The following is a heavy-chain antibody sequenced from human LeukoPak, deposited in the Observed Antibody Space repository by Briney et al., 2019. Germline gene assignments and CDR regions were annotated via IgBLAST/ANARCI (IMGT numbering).Heavy chain of an antibody. Sequence: SVTVSCKAPGGTFSSYAISWVRQAPGQGLEWMGGIIPIFGTANYAQKFQGRVTITADESTSTAYMELSSLRSEDTAVYYCARSLNDYGDYDYYYYGMDVWGQGTTVTVSS. CDR3: ARSLNDYGDYDYYYYGMDV. V-gene: IGHV1-69*13. CDR1: GGTFSSYA. J-gene: IGHJ6*02. CDR2: IIPIFGTA. D-gene: IGHD4-17*01.